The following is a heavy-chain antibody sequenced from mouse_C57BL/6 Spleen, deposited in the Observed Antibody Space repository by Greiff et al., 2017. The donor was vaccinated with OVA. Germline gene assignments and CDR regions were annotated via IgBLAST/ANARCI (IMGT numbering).Heavy chain of an antibody. V-gene: IGHV3-6*01. CDR2: ISYDGSN. CDR1: GYSITSGYY. CDR3: AGGEYDVKFAY. Sequence: EVKLLESGPGLVKPSQSLSLTCSVTGYSITSGYYWNWIRQFPGNKLEWMGYISYDGSNNYNQSLKNRISITRDTSKNQFFLKLNSVTTEDTATYYCAGGEYDVKFAYWGQGTLVTVAA. D-gene: IGHD2-14*01. J-gene: IGHJ3*01.